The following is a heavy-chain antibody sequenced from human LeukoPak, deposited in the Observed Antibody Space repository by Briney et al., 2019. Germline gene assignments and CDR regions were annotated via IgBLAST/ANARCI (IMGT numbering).Heavy chain of an antibody. CDR1: GYTFTGYY. Sequence: ASVKVSCKASGYTFTGYYMHWVRQAPGQGLEWMGWINPNSGGTNYAQKFQGRVTMTRDTSISTAYMELSRLRSDDTAVYYCASHIGDPRVVYYYYYMDVWGKGTTVTVSS. D-gene: IGHD3-3*01. V-gene: IGHV1-2*02. CDR3: ASHIGDPRVVYYYYYMDV. J-gene: IGHJ6*03. CDR2: INPNSGGT.